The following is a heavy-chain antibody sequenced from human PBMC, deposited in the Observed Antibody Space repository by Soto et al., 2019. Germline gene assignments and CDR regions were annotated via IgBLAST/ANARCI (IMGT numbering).Heavy chain of an antibody. D-gene: IGHD2-21*02. Sequence: QITLKESGPTLVKPTQTLTLTCTFSSFSLATSGVGVGWIRQPPGKALEWLALIYWDGDERYSPSLESRLTITKDTSKNQVVLTMTNMDPVDTATYYCVRRVTAFDYWGQGMLVTVSS. CDR1: SFSLATSGVG. J-gene: IGHJ4*02. CDR3: VRRVTAFDY. CDR2: IYWDGDE. V-gene: IGHV2-5*02.